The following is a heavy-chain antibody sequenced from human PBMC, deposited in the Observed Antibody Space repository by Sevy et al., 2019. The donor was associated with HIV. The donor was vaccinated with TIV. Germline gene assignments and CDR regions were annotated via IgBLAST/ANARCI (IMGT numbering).Heavy chain of an antibody. V-gene: IGHV3-33*01. CDR1: GFTFSSYG. CDR2: IWYDGSNK. Sequence: GSLRLSCAASGFTFSSYGMHWVRQAPGKGLEWVAVIWYDGSNKYYADSVKGRFTISRDNSKNTLYLQMNSLRAEDTAVYYCARALSNYDFWSGYYYYYYYRMDVWGQGTTVTVSS. D-gene: IGHD3-3*01. CDR3: ARALSNYDFWSGYYYYYYYRMDV. J-gene: IGHJ6*02.